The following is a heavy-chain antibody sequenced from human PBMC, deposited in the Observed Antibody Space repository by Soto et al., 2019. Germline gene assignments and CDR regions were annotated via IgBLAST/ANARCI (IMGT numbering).Heavy chain of an antibody. Sequence: GGSLRLSCAGSGFAFSTYMMNWVRHAPGKGLEWTADISTNGRSKSYAASVRGRFTISRDNTKNSMYLQMNSLRDDDTAVYYCVRDRDLRDYYGMDVWGQGTTVTVSS. CDR1: GFAFSTYM. J-gene: IGHJ6*02. D-gene: IGHD3-10*01. V-gene: IGHV3-48*02. CDR3: VRDRDLRDYYGMDV. CDR2: ISTNGRSK.